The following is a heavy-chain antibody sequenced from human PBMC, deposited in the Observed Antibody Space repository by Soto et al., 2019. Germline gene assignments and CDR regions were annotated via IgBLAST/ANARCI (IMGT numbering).Heavy chain of an antibody. CDR2: ISYDGNKK. CDR1: GFTFSHYA. V-gene: IGHV3-30-3*01. J-gene: IGHJ5*01. CDR3: ARAAGEDSYAYHLDS. D-gene: IGHD5-18*01. Sequence: GGSLRLSCAASGFTFSHYAMHWVRQAPGKGLEWVAIISYDGNKKYYADSVKGRFTISRDNSKNTLYLQMNSLRAEDAAVFYCARAAGEDSYAYHLDSWGHGTLVTVSS.